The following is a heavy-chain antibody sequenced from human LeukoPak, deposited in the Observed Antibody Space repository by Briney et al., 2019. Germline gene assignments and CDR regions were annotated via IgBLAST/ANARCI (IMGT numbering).Heavy chain of an antibody. CDR1: GFAFSNYN. J-gene: IGHJ4*02. D-gene: IGHD2-2*01. Sequence: AGGSLRLSCAASGFAFSNYNMNWVRQAPGKGLEWVSSISSSSSYIYYADSVKGRFTISRDNAKNSLYLQMNSLRAEDTAVYYCASGLGYCSSTSCPIGYWGQGTLVTVSS. CDR3: ASGLGYCSSTSCPIGY. V-gene: IGHV3-21*01. CDR2: ISSSSSYI.